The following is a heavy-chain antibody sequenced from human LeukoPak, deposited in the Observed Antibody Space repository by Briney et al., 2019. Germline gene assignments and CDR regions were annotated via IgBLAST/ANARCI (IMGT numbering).Heavy chain of an antibody. D-gene: IGHD3-3*01. CDR2: IHYRGTT. V-gene: IGHV4-59*08. CDR3: ARTRFLEWLPNDAFDI. Sequence: SETLSLTCSVSGASINSYYWNWIRQSPGKGLEWLGNIHYRGTTNYNPSLKSRVTISVDTSKNQFSLKLSSVTAADTAVYYCARTRFLEWLPNDAFDIWGQGTMVTVSS. J-gene: IGHJ3*02. CDR1: GASINSYY.